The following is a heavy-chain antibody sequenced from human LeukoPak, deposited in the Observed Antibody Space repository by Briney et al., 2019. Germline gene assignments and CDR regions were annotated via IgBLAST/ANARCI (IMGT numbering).Heavy chain of an antibody. D-gene: IGHD4-11*01. V-gene: IGHV3-66*02. J-gene: IGHJ5*02. CDR3: ARVLPYDYINRFDR. Sequence: PGGSLRLSCAASAFNVSNNYMSWVRQAPGKGLEWVSVIYSGGTTYYADSVKGRFTISRDNAKNSLYLQMNSLRAEDTAVYYCARVLPYDYINRFDRWGQGTLVTVSS. CDR2: IYSGGTT. CDR1: AFNVSNNY.